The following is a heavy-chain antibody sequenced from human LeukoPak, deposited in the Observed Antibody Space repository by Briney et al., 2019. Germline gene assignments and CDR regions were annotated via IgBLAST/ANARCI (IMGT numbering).Heavy chain of an antibody. V-gene: IGHV3-30*03. CDR2: ISYDESNK. J-gene: IGHJ6*02. D-gene: IGHD3-22*01. CDR1: GFTFRNYG. Sequence: GRSLRLSCAASGFTFRNYGIHWVRQAPGKGLEWVTVISYDESNKYYADSVKGRFTISRDDCKNTLYLQMNSLRAEDTAVYYCARGGADYFYDSSGYYDLYGLDVWGQGTTVTVSS. CDR3: ARGGADYFYDSSGYYDLYGLDV.